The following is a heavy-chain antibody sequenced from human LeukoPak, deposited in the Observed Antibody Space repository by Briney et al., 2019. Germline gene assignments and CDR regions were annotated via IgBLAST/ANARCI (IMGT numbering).Heavy chain of an antibody. Sequence: GESLKISCKGSGYSFTSYWIGWVRQMPGKGLEWMGIIYPGDSDTRYSPSFLGQVTISADKSISTAYLQWSSLKASDTAMYYCARREASREYQLPFHFDYWGQGTLVTVSS. V-gene: IGHV5-51*01. J-gene: IGHJ4*02. CDR2: IYPGDSDT. CDR3: ARREASREYQLPFHFDY. CDR1: GYSFTSYW. D-gene: IGHD2-2*01.